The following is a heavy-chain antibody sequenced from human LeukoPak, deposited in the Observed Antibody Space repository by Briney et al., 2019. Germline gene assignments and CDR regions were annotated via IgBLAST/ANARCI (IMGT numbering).Heavy chain of an antibody. D-gene: IGHD6-13*01. CDR1: GYSFTSYW. V-gene: IGHV5-51*01. J-gene: IGHJ5*02. Sequence: GESLKISCKGSGYSFTSYWIGWVRQMPGKGLEWMGIIYPGDSDTRYSPSFQGQVTISADKSISTAYLQWSSLKASDTAMYYCARGAGSSSWTNWFDLWGQGTLVTVSS. CDR2: IYPGDSDT. CDR3: ARGAGSSSWTNWFDL.